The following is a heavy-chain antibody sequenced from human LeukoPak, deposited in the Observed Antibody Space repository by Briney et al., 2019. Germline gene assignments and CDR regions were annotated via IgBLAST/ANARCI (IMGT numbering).Heavy chain of an antibody. CDR2: IIPIFGTA. CDR3: ARGPFDWLFYFDY. D-gene: IGHD3-9*01. V-gene: IGHV1-69*13. Sequence: SVKVSCKASGSTFSSYAISWVRQAPGQGLEWMGGIIPIFGTANYAQKFQGRVTITADESTSTAYMELSSLRSEDTAVYYCARGPFDWLFYFDYWGQGTLVTVSS. CDR1: GSTFSSYA. J-gene: IGHJ4*02.